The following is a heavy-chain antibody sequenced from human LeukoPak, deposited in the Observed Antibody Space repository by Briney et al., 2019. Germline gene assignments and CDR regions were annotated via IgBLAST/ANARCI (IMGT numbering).Heavy chain of an antibody. V-gene: IGHV4-4*09. J-gene: IGHJ4*02. D-gene: IGHD2-21*01. CDR3: ATSNDAKIAPFDH. Sequence: SETLSLTCTVSGVAMSAYQWSWVRQSPEKGLEWIGCINTKGETSYNPSLRSRVTTSVDTSKSQFSLRLTSVTAADTAVYYCATSNDAKIAPFDHWGQGAPVTVSS. CDR1: GVAMSAYQ. CDR2: INTKGET.